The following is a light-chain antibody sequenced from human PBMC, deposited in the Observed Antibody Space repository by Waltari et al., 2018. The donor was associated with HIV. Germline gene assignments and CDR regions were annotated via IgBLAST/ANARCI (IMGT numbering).Light chain of an antibody. CDR3: PSYDSRLSGWV. J-gene: IGLJ3*02. V-gene: IGLV1-40*01. CDR2: SNN. CDR1: SAGYD. Sequence: QSVLTQPPSVYGAPGQRVTISCTGSSAGYDVHWYPQIPGTAPKLLIYSNNNRPSGAPDRFSAPKAWHSAFLASPGLQAGDAGGYYGPSYDSRLSGWVLGGRTKLTV.